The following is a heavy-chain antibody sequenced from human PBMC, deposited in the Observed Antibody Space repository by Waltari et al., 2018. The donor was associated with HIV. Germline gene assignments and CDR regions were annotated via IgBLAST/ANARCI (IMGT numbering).Heavy chain of an antibody. V-gene: IGHV3-53*02. CDR2: SYSGGST. CDR1: GFTVSSNY. Sequence: EVQLVETGGGLIQPGGSLRLSCASSGFTVSSNYMSWVRQAPGKGLELVSVSYSGGSTYYADSVKGRFTISRDNSKNTLYLQMNSLRAEDTAVYYCASSPSSGTRNDYWGQGILVTVSS. CDR3: ASSPSSGTRNDY. D-gene: IGHD3-22*01. J-gene: IGHJ4*02.